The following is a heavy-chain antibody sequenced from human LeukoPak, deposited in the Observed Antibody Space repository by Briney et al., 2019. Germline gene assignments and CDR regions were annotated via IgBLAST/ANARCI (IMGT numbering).Heavy chain of an antibody. J-gene: IGHJ4*02. Sequence: GGSLRLSCAASGFTFSSYSMNWIRQAPGKGLEWVSYISSSGSTIYYADSVKGRFTISRDNAKNSLYLQMNSLRAEDTAVYYCASPLIAAAGTFLDYWGQGTLVTVSS. CDR1: GFTFSSYS. D-gene: IGHD6-13*01. V-gene: IGHV3-48*04. CDR3: ASPLIAAAGTFLDY. CDR2: ISSSGSTI.